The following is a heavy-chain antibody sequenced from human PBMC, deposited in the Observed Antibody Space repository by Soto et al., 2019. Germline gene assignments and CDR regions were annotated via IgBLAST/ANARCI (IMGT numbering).Heavy chain of an antibody. D-gene: IGHD3-16*01. CDR3: ATSDVSGVDP. J-gene: IGHJ5*02. Sequence: QLQLVQSGGEVKKPGASVMVSCEAYGYPFSKYGISWIRPAPGQGLEWMGRIKPDNGNTDYAQKFQGRVTMITDTSSNTAYIALGRLISDDTAVYYCATSDVSGVDPWGQGTLVSVS. CDR1: GYPFSKYG. V-gene: IGHV1-18*04. CDR2: IKPDNGNT.